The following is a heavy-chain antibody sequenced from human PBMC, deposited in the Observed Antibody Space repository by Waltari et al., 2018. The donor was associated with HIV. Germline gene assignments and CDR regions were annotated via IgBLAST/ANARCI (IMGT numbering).Heavy chain of an antibody. CDR3: ARDPVVVPAAMSLTTAFDI. Sequence: QVQLVQSGAEVKKPGASVKVSCKASGYTFTSYGISWVRQAPGQGLEWMGWISAYNGNTNYAQKLQGRVTMTTDTSTSTAYMELRSLRSDDTAVYYCARDPVVVPAAMSLTTAFDIWGQGTMVTVSS. D-gene: IGHD2-2*01. J-gene: IGHJ3*02. V-gene: IGHV1-18*01. CDR2: ISAYNGNT. CDR1: GYTFTSYG.